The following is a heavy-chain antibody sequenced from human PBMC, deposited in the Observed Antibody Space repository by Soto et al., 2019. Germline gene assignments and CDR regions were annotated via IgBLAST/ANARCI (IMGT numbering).Heavy chain of an antibody. J-gene: IGHJ6*02. D-gene: IGHD3-10*01. CDR1: GFTFSSYA. V-gene: IGHV3-30-3*01. Sequence: VGSLRLSCAASGFTFSSYAMHWVRQAPGKGLEWVAVISYDGSNKYYADSVKGRFTISRDNSKNTLYLQMNSLRAEDTAVYYCARDLWGGPSPGYYGMDVWGQGTTVTV. CDR2: ISYDGSNK. CDR3: ARDLWGGPSPGYYGMDV.